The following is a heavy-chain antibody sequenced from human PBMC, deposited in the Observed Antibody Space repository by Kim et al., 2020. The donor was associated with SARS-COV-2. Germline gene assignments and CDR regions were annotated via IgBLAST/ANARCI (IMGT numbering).Heavy chain of an antibody. CDR2: MSWNSGSI. CDR3: AKGDSGRY. CDR1: GFTFDDYA. J-gene: IGHJ4*02. V-gene: IGHV3-9*03. Sequence: GGSLRLSCAASGFTFDDYAMHWVRQAPGKGLEWVSGMSWNSGSIGYADSVKGRFTISRDNAKNSLYLQMNSLRAEDMALYFCAKGDSGRYWGQGTLVTVSS. D-gene: IGHD2-21*01.